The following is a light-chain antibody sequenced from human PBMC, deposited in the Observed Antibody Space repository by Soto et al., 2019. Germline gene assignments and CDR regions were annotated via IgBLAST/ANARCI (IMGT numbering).Light chain of an antibody. CDR3: QQYYSYPQT. V-gene: IGKV1-39*01. Sequence: DIQMTQSPSSLSASVGDRVTITCLASQSISSYLNWYQQKPGKAPKLLIYAASTLQSGVPSRFSGSGSGTDFTLTISCLQSEDFATYYCQQYYSYPQTFGQGTKVDIK. J-gene: IGKJ1*01. CDR2: AAS. CDR1: QSISSY.